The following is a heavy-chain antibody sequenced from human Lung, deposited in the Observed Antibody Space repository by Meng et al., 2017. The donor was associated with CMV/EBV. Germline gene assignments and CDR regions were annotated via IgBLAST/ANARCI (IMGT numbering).Heavy chain of an antibody. V-gene: IGHV1-2*02. CDR1: GYTFTGYY. D-gene: IGHD2-2*01. J-gene: IGHJ6*02. Sequence: ASVXVSXKASGYTFTGYYMHWVRQAPGQGLEWMGWINPNSGGTNYAQKFQGRVTMTRDTSISTAYMELSRLRSDDTAVYYCARATDTLYQLLFSRVPPYYYYGMDVXGQGXTVTVSS. CDR3: ARATDTLYQLLFSRVPPYYYYGMDV. CDR2: INPNSGGT.